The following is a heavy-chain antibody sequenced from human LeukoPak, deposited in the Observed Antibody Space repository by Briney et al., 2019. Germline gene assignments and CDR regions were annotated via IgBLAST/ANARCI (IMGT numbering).Heavy chain of an antibody. CDR2: FDPEDGET. CDR1: GYTLTELS. CDR3: ATVDYRDSSGYYGFDY. J-gene: IGHJ4*02. D-gene: IGHD3-22*01. V-gene: IGHV1-24*01. Sequence: GASVTVSCKVSGYTLTELSMHWVRQAPGKGLEWMGGFDPEDGETIYAQKFQGRVTMTEDTSTDTAYMELSSLRSEDTAVYYCATVDYRDSSGYYGFDYWGQGTLVTVSS.